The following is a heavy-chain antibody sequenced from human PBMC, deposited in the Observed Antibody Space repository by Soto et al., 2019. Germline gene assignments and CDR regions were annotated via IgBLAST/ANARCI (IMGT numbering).Heavy chain of an antibody. Sequence: GASVKVSCKASGYTFTSYAMHWVRQAPGQRLEWMGWINAGNGNTKYSQKFQGRVTITRDTSASTAYMEPSSLRSEDTAVYYCARDRAYYDSSGREAFDIWGQGTMVTVSS. CDR2: INAGNGNT. CDR3: ARDRAYYDSSGREAFDI. CDR1: GYTFTSYA. D-gene: IGHD3-22*01. V-gene: IGHV1-3*01. J-gene: IGHJ3*02.